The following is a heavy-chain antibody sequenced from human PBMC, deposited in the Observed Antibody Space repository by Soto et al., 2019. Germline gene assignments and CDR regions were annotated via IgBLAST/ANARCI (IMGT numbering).Heavy chain of an antibody. CDR2: INAGNGNT. CDR3: ARDPGHRYGNT. Sequence: GDSGKVSYRASGYTFTSYAMNWVRQAPGQRLEWMGWINAGNGNTKYSQKFQGRVTITRDTSASTAYVELSSLRSEDTAVYYCARDPGHRYGNTWGQGTLVTVSS. D-gene: IGHD5-18*01. V-gene: IGHV1-3*01. CDR1: GYTFTSYA. J-gene: IGHJ5*02.